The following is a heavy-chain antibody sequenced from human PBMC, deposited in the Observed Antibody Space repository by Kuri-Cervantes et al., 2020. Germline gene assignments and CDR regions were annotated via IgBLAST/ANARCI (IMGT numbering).Heavy chain of an antibody. Sequence: GGSLRLSCAASGFGQAPGKGLEWVANIKQDGSEKDYVDSVKGRFPTSRDNAKSSLYLQMNSLRAEDTAVYYCAKDLSSGWPDDAFDIWGQGTMVTVSS. CDR2: IKQDGSEK. D-gene: IGHD6-19*01. V-gene: IGHV3-7*03. CDR3: AKDLSSGWPDDAFDI. J-gene: IGHJ3*02. CDR1: GFG.